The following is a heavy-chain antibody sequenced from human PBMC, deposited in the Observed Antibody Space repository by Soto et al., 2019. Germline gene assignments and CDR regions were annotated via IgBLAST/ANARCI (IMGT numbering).Heavy chain of an antibody. V-gene: IGHV3-30-3*01. J-gene: IGHJ4*02. CDR3: ARDLSMYRGDVHDY. CDR1: GFTFSSYA. Sequence: QVQLVESGGGVVQPGRSLRLSCAASGFTFSSYAMHWVRQAPGKGLEWVAVISYDGSNKYYADSVKGRFTISRDNSKNTLYLQMNTLRAEDTTVYYCARDLSMYRGDVHDYWGQGTLVTVSS. CDR2: ISYDGSNK. D-gene: IGHD3-10*01.